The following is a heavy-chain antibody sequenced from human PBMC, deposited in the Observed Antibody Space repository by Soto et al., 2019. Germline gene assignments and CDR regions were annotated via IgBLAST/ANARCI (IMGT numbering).Heavy chain of an antibody. D-gene: IGHD6-19*01. CDR1: GGSVSNGNYY. Sequence: QVQLQESGPGLVKTSETLSVTCTVSGGSVSNGNYYWGWIRQPPGKGLEWIGYIHTTGSTNYNPSXXGXVXXSADRSRNQFSLKVNSVTSADTAVSYCARGWDAGYWGQGTLVTVSS. CDR3: ARGWDAGY. CDR2: IHTTGST. J-gene: IGHJ1*01. V-gene: IGHV4-61*01.